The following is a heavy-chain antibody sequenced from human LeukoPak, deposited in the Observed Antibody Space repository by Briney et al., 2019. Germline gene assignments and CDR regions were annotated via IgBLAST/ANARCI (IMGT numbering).Heavy chain of an antibody. CDR3: ARHESYSGSPAPFDY. CDR1: GGSISSSSYY. CDR2: IYYSGST. Sequence: SETLSLTCTVSGGSISSSSYYWGWIRQPPGKGLEWIGSIYYSGSTYDNQSLKSRVTISVDTSKNQFSLKLSSVTAADTAVYYCARHESYSGSPAPFDYWGQGTLVTVSS. D-gene: IGHD1-26*01. J-gene: IGHJ4*02. V-gene: IGHV4-39*01.